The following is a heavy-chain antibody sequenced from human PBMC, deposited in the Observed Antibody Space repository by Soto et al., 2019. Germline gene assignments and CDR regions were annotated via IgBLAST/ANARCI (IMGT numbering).Heavy chain of an antibody. CDR3: ARRPYYYDSSGYYYFDY. V-gene: IGHV5-51*01. J-gene: IGHJ4*02. D-gene: IGHD3-22*01. CDR2: IFPDDSDT. Sequence: GESLKISCKVSGDGFATNWIAWVRQKSGQGLEYMGSIFPDDSDTRYSPSFQGQVTISVDKSISTAYLQWSSLKASDTAMYYCARRPYYYDSSGYYYFDYWGQGTLVTVSS. CDR1: GDGFATNW.